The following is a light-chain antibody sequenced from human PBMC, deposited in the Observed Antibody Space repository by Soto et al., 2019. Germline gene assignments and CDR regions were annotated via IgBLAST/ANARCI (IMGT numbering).Light chain of an antibody. CDR2: EVN. Sequence: QSALTQPPSASGSPGQSVTISCTGTSSDIGGYNSVSWYQQHPGKAPRLMIYEVNKRPSGVPDRFSGSKSGYTASLTVSGLQTEDEADYYCSSFTSRFTFVFGTGTKVTVL. CDR1: SSDIGGYNS. J-gene: IGLJ1*01. V-gene: IGLV2-8*01. CDR3: SSFTSRFTFV.